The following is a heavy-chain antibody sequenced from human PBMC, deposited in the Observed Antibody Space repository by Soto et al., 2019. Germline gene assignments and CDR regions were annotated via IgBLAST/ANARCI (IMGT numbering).Heavy chain of an antibody. Sequence: RRLSCAASGFTFSSYWMSWVRQAPGKGLEWVANIKQDGSEKYYVDSVKGRFTISRDNAKNSLYLQMNSLRAEDTAVYYCARAIVVVVAARRRYYYGMDVWGQGTTVTVSS. D-gene: IGHD2-15*01. J-gene: IGHJ6*02. CDR1: GFTFSSYW. CDR2: IKQDGSEK. CDR3: ARAIVVVVAARRRYYYGMDV. V-gene: IGHV3-7*01.